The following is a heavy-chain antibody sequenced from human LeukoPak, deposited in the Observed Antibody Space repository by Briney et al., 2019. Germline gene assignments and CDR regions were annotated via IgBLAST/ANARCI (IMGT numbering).Heavy chain of an antibody. CDR1: GGSISSYY. Sequence: PSETLSLTCTVSGGSISSYYWSWVRQPPGKGLEWIGYIYYSGSTNYNPSLKSRVTISVDTSKNQSSLKLSSVTAADTAVYYCARDGNVLSNWFDPWGQGTLVTVSS. J-gene: IGHJ5*02. V-gene: IGHV4-59*01. CDR3: ARDGNVLSNWFDP. D-gene: IGHD3-16*01. CDR2: IYYSGST.